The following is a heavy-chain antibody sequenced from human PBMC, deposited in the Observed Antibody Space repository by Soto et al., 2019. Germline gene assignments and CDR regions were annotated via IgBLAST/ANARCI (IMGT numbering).Heavy chain of an antibody. CDR1: GDSFSSYW. CDR2: IYPGDSDT. D-gene: IGHD3-10*01. J-gene: IGHJ3*02. V-gene: IGHV5-51*01. CDR3: ARTSYYGSGTYSGAFDI. Sequence: GESLKISCKGSGDSFSSYWIGWVRQMPGKGLEWMGIIYPGDSDTRYSPSFQGQVTISADKSISTAYLQRSSLKASDTAMYYCARTSYYGSGTYSGAFDIWGQGTMVTVSS.